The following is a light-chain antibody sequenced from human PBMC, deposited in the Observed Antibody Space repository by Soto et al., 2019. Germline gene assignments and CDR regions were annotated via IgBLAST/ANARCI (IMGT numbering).Light chain of an antibody. V-gene: IGKV3-15*01. CDR3: QQYDNLPLT. Sequence: ELVMTQSPVTLSVSPGERATLSCRASQSVSNNLAWYQQKPGQAPSLLIYGASTRATGIPARFSGSGSGTEFTLTISSLQSEDFATYYCQQYDNLPLTFGGGTKVEIK. CDR2: GAS. CDR1: QSVSNN. J-gene: IGKJ4*01.